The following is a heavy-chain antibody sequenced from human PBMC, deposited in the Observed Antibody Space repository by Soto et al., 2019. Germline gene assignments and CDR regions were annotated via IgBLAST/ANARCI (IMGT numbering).Heavy chain of an antibody. D-gene: IGHD4-17*01. V-gene: IGHV1-58*01. J-gene: IGHJ6*02. CDR2: IVVGSGNT. Sequence: QMQLVQSGPEVKKPGTSVKVSCKASGFTFTSSAVQWVRQARGQRLEWIGWIVVGSGNTNYAQKFQERVTITRDMSTSTAYMELSSLRSEDTAVYYCAADATTVTTYQIYYYYYGMDVWGQGTTVTVSS. CDR1: GFTFTSSA. CDR3: AADATTVTTYQIYYYYYGMDV.